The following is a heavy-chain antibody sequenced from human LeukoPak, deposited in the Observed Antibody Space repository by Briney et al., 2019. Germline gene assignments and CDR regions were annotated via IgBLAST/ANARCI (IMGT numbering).Heavy chain of an antibody. CDR2: IDPSDSYS. Sequence: GESLKISFKGSGYTFPNLWITWVRQMPGKGLEWMGRIDPSDSYSNYSPSFQGHVTISTDKSISTAYLQWSSLKASDTGMYYCARQSDGGHSYWGRGTLVTVSS. J-gene: IGHJ4*02. D-gene: IGHD4-23*01. CDR3: ARQSDGGHSY. V-gene: IGHV5-10-1*01. CDR1: GYTFPNLW.